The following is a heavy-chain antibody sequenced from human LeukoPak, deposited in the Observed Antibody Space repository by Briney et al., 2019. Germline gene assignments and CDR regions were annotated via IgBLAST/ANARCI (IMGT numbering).Heavy chain of an antibody. Sequence: GGSLRLSCAASGFTFSSYAMSWVRQAPGKGLEWVSAISGSGGSTYYADSVKGRFTISRDNSKNTLYLQMNSLRAEDTAVYYCAKDAIEMATIRNGNFDYWGQGTLVTVSS. D-gene: IGHD5-24*01. J-gene: IGHJ4*02. CDR2: ISGSGGST. CDR1: GFTFSSYA. CDR3: AKDAIEMATIRNGNFDY. V-gene: IGHV3-23*01.